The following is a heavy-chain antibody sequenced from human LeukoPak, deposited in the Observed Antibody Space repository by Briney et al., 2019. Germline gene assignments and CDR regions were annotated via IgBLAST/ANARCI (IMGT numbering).Heavy chain of an antibody. J-gene: IGHJ3*02. CDR1: GGSISSSSYY. V-gene: IGHV4-39*07. CDR2: ISYSGST. CDR3: ARDGAQTLRGADAFDI. D-gene: IGHD4-17*01. Sequence: PSETLSLTCTVSGGSISSSSYYWGWIRQPPGKGLEWIGSISYSGSTYYNPSLKSRVTISVDTSKNQFSLKLSSVTAADTAVYYCARDGAQTLRGADAFDIWGQGTMVTVSS.